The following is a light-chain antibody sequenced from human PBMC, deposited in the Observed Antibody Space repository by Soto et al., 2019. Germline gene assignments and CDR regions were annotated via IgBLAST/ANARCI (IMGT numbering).Light chain of an antibody. CDR2: DIN. J-gene: IGLJ1*01. Sequence: SDLRKPTSMSCSRGHSMTISCTGTSNGVGNYIFVSSXRQHPGKAPKLMIYDINNRPSGGSNRFSGSKSGSMASLTISGLQAEEEADYYCVSYTTSASYVCGTGTKVTVL. CDR3: VSYTTSASYV. CDR1: SNGVGNYIF. V-gene: IGLV2-14*01.